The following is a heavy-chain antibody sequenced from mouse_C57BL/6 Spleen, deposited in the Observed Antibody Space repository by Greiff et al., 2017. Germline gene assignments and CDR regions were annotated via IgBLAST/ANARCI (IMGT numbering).Heavy chain of an antibody. CDR1: GFTFSSYA. Sequence: EVMLVESGGGLVKPGGSLKLSCAASGFTFSSYAMSWVRQTPEKRLEWVATISDGGSYTYYPDNVKGRFTISRDNAKNNLYLQMSHLKSEDTAMXYCARRRSGNSSYCDYWGQGATLTVSS. CDR2: ISDGGSYT. J-gene: IGHJ2*01. V-gene: IGHV5-4*03. D-gene: IGHD1-3*01. CDR3: ARRRSGNSSYCDY.